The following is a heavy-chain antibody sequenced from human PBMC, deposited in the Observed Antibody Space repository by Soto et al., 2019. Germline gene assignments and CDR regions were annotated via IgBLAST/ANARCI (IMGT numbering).Heavy chain of an antibody. CDR2: IYHSGST. D-gene: IGHD6-6*01. CDR3: ARDRGVLIAARHFDY. CDR1: GGSISSSNW. J-gene: IGHJ4*02. Sequence: PSETLSRTCAVSGGSISSSNWWSWGRQPPGKGLEWIGEIYHSGSTNYNPSLKSRVTISVDKSKNQFSLKLSSVTAADTAVYYCARDRGVLIAARHFDYWGQGTLVTVS. V-gene: IGHV4-4*02.